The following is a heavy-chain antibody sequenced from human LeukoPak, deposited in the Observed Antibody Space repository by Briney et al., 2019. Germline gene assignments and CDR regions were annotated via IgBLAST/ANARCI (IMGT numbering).Heavy chain of an antibody. D-gene: IGHD2-2*01. CDR3: ASHCSSTSCYSDY. V-gene: IGHV4-39*07. CDR2: MYYSGST. J-gene: IGHJ4*02. Sequence: SETLSLTCTVSGGSISNSSYSWGWIRQPPGKGLEWIGSMYYSGSTYYNPSLKSRVTISVDTSKNQFSLKLSSVTAADTAVYYCASHCSSTSCYSDYWGQGTLVTVSS. CDR1: GGSISNSSYS.